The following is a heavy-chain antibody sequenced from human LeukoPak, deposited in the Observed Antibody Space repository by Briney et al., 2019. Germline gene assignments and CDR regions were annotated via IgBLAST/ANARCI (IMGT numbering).Heavy chain of an antibody. CDR2: VYYSGST. V-gene: IGHV4-59*08. CDR3: ARHSAMIVGWVDWYFDL. CDR1: GGSISSYY. J-gene: IGHJ2*01. D-gene: IGHD3-22*01. Sequence: SETLSLTCTVSGGSISSYYWSWIRQPPGKGLEWIGYVYYSGSTNHNPSLKSRVTISVDTSKNQFSLKLSSVTAADTAVYYCARHSAMIVGWVDWYFDLWGRGTLVTVSS.